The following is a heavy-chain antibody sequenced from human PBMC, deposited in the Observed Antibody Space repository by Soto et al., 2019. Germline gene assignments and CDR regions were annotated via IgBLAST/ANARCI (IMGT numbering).Heavy chain of an antibody. Sequence: SGPTLVNPTQTLTLPCTFSGFSLSTSGMCVSWIRQPPGKALEWLALIDWDDDKYYSTSLKTRLTISKDTSKNQVVLTMTNMDPVDTATYYFARILCKLNYVSPGPDCYRMDVWSQGTSVTVSS. V-gene: IGHV2-70*01. CDR2: IDWDDDK. J-gene: IGHJ6*02. CDR3: ARILCKLNYVSPGPDCYRMDV. CDR1: GFSLSTSGMC. D-gene: IGHD2-21*02.